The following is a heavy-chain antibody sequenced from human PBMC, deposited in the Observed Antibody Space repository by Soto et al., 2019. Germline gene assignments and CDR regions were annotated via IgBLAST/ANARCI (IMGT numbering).Heavy chain of an antibody. CDR1: GGSVSSGSYY. CDR3: ARDRNYYDTSDFYSKFDY. J-gene: IGHJ4*02. Sequence: SETLSLTCTVSGGSVSSGSYYWSWIRQPAGKGLEWIGRIYSTGTTSGSTNYNPSLKSRVTMSLDTSKNQFSLKLSSVTAADTAVYFCARDRNYYDTSDFYSKFDYWGQGTLVTVSS. V-gene: IGHV4-61*02. CDR2: IYSTGTTSGST. D-gene: IGHD3-22*01.